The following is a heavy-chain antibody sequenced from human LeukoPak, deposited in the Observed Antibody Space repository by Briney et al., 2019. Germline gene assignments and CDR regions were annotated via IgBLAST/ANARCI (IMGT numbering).Heavy chain of an antibody. CDR2: IYYSGST. CDR3: ARHDGGGWSFDY. CDR1: GGSISSYY. D-gene: IGHD6-19*01. Sequence: SETLSLTCTISGGSISSYYWGWIRQPPGKGLEWIGYIYYSGSTNYNPSLKSRVTISVDTSKNQFSLKLSSVTAADTAVYYCARHDGGGWSFDYWGQGTLVTVSS. J-gene: IGHJ4*02. V-gene: IGHV4-59*08.